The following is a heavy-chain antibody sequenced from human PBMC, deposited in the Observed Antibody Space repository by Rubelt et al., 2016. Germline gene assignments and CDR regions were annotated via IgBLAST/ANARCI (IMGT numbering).Heavy chain of an antibody. CDR2: IYSGGST. D-gene: IGHD5-18*01. CDR1: GFTVSSNH. J-gene: IGHJ4*02. CDR3: ARFAPGNSYGPFDY. V-gene: IGHV3-66*01. Sequence: CGGGLVQPGGSLRLSCAASGFTVSSNHMSWVRQAPGKGLEWVSLIYSGGSTYYADSVKGRFTISRDNSKNTVYLQMNSLRAAETAVYYCARFAPGNSYGPFDYWGQGTLVTVSS.